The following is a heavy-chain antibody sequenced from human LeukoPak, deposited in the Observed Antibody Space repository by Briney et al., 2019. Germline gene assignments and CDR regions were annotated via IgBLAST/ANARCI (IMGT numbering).Heavy chain of an antibody. V-gene: IGHV4-39*02. Sequence: SETLSLTCTVSGGSISGGSYYWGWIRQPPGKGLEWIGSIFSSGSTYYNPSLKSRVTMSVDTSRNHFSLRLTSVTAADTAVYYCARSGATLFAVLDSWGQGTLVTVSP. CDR3: ARSGATLFAVLDS. CDR2: IFSSGST. CDR1: GGSISGGSYY. D-gene: IGHD2-15*01. J-gene: IGHJ4*02.